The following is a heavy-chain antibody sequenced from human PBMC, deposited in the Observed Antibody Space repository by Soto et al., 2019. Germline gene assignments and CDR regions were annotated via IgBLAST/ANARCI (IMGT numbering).Heavy chain of an antibody. V-gene: IGHV3-33*01. CDR2: IWYDGSNK. CDR1: GFTFSSYG. Sequence: QVQLEESGGGVVQPGRSLRLSCAASGFTFSSYGMHWVRQAPGKGLEWVAVIWYDGSNKYYADSVKGRFTISRDNSKNTLYLQMNSLGAEDTAVYYCARDGPVSTTYSWYAFDIWGQGTMVTVSS. J-gene: IGHJ3*02. D-gene: IGHD1-20*01. CDR3: ARDGPVSTTYSWYAFDI.